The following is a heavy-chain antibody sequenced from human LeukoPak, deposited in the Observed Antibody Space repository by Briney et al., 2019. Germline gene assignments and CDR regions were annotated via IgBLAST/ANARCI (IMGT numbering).Heavy chain of an antibody. CDR1: GFTFTTYA. D-gene: IGHD2-2*01. Sequence: PGGSLRLSCAASGFTFTTYAMSWVRQAPGKGLEWVSAISGSATTTYYADSVKGRFTIPRDNSENTLYLQMNSLRAEDTAVYHCAKEAMYCRTDTRCHLHWGQGTLVTVSS. J-gene: IGHJ4*02. CDR2: ISGSATTT. V-gene: IGHV3-23*01. CDR3: AKEAMYCRTDTRCHLH.